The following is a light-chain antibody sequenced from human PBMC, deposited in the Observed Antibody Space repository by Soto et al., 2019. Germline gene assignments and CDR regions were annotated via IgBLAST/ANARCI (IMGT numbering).Light chain of an antibody. Sequence: QSVLTQPASVSGSPGQSITISCTGTSSDVGGYKYVSWYQQKSGKAPKLMIYEVSNRPSGVSNRFSGSKSGNTASLTISGLQAEDEAYYYCSSYTSSSTLVFGGGTKLTVL. V-gene: IGLV2-14*01. CDR3: SSYTSSSTLV. CDR1: SSDVGGYKY. J-gene: IGLJ7*01. CDR2: EVS.